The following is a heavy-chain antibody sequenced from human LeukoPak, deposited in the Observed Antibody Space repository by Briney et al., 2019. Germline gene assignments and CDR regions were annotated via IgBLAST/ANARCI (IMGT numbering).Heavy chain of an antibody. J-gene: IGHJ4*02. CDR1: GFTFSSYS. Sequence: PGGSLRLSCAASGFTFSSYSMNWVRQAPGKGLEWVSSISSSSSYIYYADSVKGRFTISRDNAKNSLYLQMNSLRAEDTAVYYCARDLDGGNSRSQNGCWGQGTLVTVSS. D-gene: IGHD4-23*01. CDR3: ARDLDGGNSRSQNGC. V-gene: IGHV3-21*01. CDR2: ISSSSSYI.